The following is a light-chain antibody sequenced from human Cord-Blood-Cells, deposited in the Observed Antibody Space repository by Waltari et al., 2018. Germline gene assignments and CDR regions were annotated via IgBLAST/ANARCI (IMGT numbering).Light chain of an antibody. Sequence: DIQMTQSPSSLSASVGDRVTITCRASQSISSYLNWYQQKPGKAPKLLIYAASSLQSGVPSRFSGSGSGTDFTLTISSLQPEDFATYYCQQSYSTPLPTFGQRTKVEIK. CDR2: AAS. V-gene: IGKV1-39*01. CDR1: QSISSY. J-gene: IGKJ1*01. CDR3: QQSYSTPLPT.